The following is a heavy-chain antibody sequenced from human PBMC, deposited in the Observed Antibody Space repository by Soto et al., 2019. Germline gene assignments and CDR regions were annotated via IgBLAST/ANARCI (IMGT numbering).Heavy chain of an antibody. D-gene: IGHD6-13*01. CDR1: GYSFPSYG. CDR2: IYPGDSDT. J-gene: IGHJ6*04. Sequence: GESLKLSCKGSGYSFPSYGIGWVRQMPGKGLEWMGIIYPGDSDTRYSPSFQGQVTISADKSISTAYLQWSSLKASDTAMYYCARIAEAGTSGYYYYRMDVWGKGTKATVPS. V-gene: IGHV5-51*01. CDR3: ARIAEAGTSGYYYYRMDV.